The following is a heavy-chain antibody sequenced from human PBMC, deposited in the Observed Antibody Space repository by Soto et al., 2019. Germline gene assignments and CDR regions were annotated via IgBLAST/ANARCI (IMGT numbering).Heavy chain of an antibody. Sequence: QVQLVESGGGVVQPGRSLRLSCAASGFTFSSYGMYWVRQAPGKGLEWVAVISYDGSNKYYADSVKGRFTISRDNSKNTLYLQMNSLRAEDTAVYYCAKDLVAGSLDYWGQGTLVTVSS. J-gene: IGHJ4*02. CDR3: AKDLVAGSLDY. V-gene: IGHV3-30*18. CDR1: GFTFSSYG. CDR2: ISYDGSNK. D-gene: IGHD6-19*01.